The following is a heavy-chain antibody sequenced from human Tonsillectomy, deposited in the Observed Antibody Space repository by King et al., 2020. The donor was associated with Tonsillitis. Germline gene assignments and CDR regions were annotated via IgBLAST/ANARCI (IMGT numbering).Heavy chain of an antibody. CDR1: GFTGSDTYSDNY. Sequence: VQLVESGGGLIQPGGSLRLSCAASGFTGSDTYSDNYMTWVRQAPGKGLEWGSITAGHSRTSFAYSVEGRFSISRDNSKNTLYPQMDRLRAEDTAVYYCAREVISSTTYFYYSYMDVWGKGTTVTVSS. D-gene: IGHD2-21*01. CDR3: AREVISSTTYFYYSYMDV. J-gene: IGHJ6*03. V-gene: IGHV3-53*01. CDR2: TAGHSRT.